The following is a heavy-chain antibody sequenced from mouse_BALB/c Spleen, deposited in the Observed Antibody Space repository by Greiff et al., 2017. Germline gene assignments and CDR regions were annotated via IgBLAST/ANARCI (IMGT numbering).Heavy chain of an antibody. D-gene: IGHD3-1*01. CDR3: ARNGGLYYFDY. V-gene: IGHV3-2*02. CDR1: GYSITSDYA. J-gene: IGHJ2*01. Sequence: DVQLVESGPGLVKPSQSLSLTCTVTGYSITSDYAWNWIRQFPGNKLEWMGYISYSGSTSYNPSLKSRISITRDTSKNQFFLQLNSVTTEDTATYYCARNGGLYYFDYWGQGTTLTVSS. CDR2: ISYSGST.